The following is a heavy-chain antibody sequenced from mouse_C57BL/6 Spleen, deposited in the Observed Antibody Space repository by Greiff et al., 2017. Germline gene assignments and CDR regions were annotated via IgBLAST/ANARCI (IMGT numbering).Heavy chain of an antibody. Sequence: EVMLVESGGGLVQPGGSLKLSCAASGFTFSDYGMAWVRQAPRKGPEWVAFISNLAYSIYYADTVTGRFTISRENAKNTLYLEMSSLRSEDTAMYYCARDEDLSPLDYWGQGTTLTVSS. J-gene: IGHJ2*01. CDR3: ARDEDLSPLDY. V-gene: IGHV5-15*01. CDR2: ISNLAYSI. CDR1: GFTFSDYG.